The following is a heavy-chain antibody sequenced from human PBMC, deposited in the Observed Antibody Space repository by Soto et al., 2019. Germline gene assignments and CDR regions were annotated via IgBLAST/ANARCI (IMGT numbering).Heavy chain of an antibody. Sequence: VQLVQSGAEVKKPGASVKVSCKASGYTFTHYAMHWVRQAPGQRPEWMGWINGANGDTKYSQKFQGRLTITRNTSATTAYMEQSSAVCEYAAISYCVSEPLYDYCSGSNWFDPGGQGTLITASS. J-gene: IGHJ5*02. CDR2: INGANGDT. CDR1: GYTFTHYA. CDR3: VSEPLYDYCSGSNWFDP. D-gene: IGHD3-3*01. V-gene: IGHV1-3*01.